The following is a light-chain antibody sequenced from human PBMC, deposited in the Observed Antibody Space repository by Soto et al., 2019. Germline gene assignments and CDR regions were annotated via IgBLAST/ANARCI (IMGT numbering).Light chain of an antibody. CDR3: QQYGSSPYX. CDR1: QNFGNTF. Sequence: EIVLTQSPGTLSLSPGERATLSCRASQNFGNTFLAWYQQKPGQAPRLLIYGASSRATGIPDRFSGSGSEXGFTLTISRLKREDLGXYSRQQYGSSPYXFHQG. J-gene: IGKJ2*03. V-gene: IGKV3-20*01. CDR2: GAS.